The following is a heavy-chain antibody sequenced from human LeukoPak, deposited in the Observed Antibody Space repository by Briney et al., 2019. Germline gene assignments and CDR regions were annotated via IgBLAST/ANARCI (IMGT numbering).Heavy chain of an antibody. CDR1: GFTFSSHW. Sequence: PGGSLRLSCAASGFTFSSHWMSWVRQAPGKGLEWVSVISGSSNNTYYADSVKGRFTISRDNSKNTLSLQMSSLRAEDTAVYYCARVWQLHYFDYWGQGTLVTVSS. CDR2: ISGSSNNT. V-gene: IGHV3-23*01. J-gene: IGHJ4*02. D-gene: IGHD6-6*01. CDR3: ARVWQLHYFDY.